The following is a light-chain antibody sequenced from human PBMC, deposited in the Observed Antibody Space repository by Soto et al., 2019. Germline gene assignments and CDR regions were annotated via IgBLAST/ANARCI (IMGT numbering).Light chain of an antibody. J-gene: IGKJ2*03. CDR3: QQYNNWHPYS. V-gene: IGKV3-15*01. Sequence: EIVMTQSPASLSVSPGERATLSCRASQSVSSNLAWYQQKPGQAPRLLSYGASTRATGIPARYSGSGSGTEFTLTIRSLQSADFAVYYCQQYNNWHPYSFGQGTKLEIK. CDR1: QSVSSN. CDR2: GAS.